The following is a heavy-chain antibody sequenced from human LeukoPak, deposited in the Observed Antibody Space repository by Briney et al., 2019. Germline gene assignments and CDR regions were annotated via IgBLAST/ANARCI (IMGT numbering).Heavy chain of an antibody. V-gene: IGHV3-23*01. J-gene: IGHJ6*02. Sequence: RGSLRLSCAASGFTFSSYALSWVRQAPGKGLEWVSAISGSGGSTYYADSVKGRFTISRDNSKNTLYLQMNSLRAEDTAVYYCAKVAGTPGYYYGMDVWGQGTTVTVSS. CDR3: AKVAGTPGYYYGMDV. D-gene: IGHD1-1*01. CDR2: ISGSGGST. CDR1: GFTFSSYA.